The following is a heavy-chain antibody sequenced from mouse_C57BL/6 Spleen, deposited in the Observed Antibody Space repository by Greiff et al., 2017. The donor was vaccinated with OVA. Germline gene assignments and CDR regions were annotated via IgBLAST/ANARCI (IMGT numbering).Heavy chain of an antibody. CDR3: ASAYYSHLYAMDY. V-gene: IGHV5-12*01. CDR2: ISNSSGST. CDR1: GFTFSDYY. J-gene: IGHJ4*01. D-gene: IGHD2-12*01. Sequence: EVKLQESGGGFVQPGGSLKLSCAASGFTFSDYYMYWVSQTTEKRLEWVAYISNSSGSTYYPDKVKGRFTISRDKAKNHLYLQMSRLKSEDTAMYYCASAYYSHLYAMDYWGQGTSVTVSS.